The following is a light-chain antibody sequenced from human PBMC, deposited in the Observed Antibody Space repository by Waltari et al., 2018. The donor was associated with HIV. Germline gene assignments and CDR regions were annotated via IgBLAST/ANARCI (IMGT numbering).Light chain of an antibody. CDR2: GAS. J-gene: IGKJ2*01. Sequence: ETVMTQSPATLSVSLGEGATLSCRASQSVSTNVAWYQQKPGQAPRLLMFGASTRATGISARFSGSGSGTEFTLTVAGLQSEDSAVYYCQQYKNWPQTLGQGTKLEIK. V-gene: IGKV3-15*01. CDR3: QQYKNWPQT. CDR1: QSVSTN.